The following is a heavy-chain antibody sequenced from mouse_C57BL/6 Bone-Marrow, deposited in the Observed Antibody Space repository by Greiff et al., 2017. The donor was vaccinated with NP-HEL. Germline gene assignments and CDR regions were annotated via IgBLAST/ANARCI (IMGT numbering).Heavy chain of an antibody. CDR3: ARPPYYYGSSSCYFDY. D-gene: IGHD1-1*01. J-gene: IGHJ2*01. CDR2: INPNNGGT. CDR1: GYTFTDYY. Sequence: EVQLQQSGPELVKPGASVKISCKASGYTFTDYYMNWVKQSHGQSLEWIGDINPNNGGTRYNQKFKGKATLTVDKSSSTAYMELRSQTSEDSAVYYCARPPYYYGSSSCYFDYWGQGTTLTVSS. V-gene: IGHV1-26*01.